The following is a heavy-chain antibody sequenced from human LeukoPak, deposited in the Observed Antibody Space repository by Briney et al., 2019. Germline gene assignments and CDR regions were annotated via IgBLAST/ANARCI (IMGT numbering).Heavy chain of an antibody. Sequence: SVKVSCKASGGTFSSYAISWVRQAPGQGLEWMGGIIPIFGTANYAQKFQGRVTITTDESTSTAYMELSSLRSEDTAVYYCARDYGSSGLFDYWGQGTLATVSS. J-gene: IGHJ4*02. CDR2: IIPIFGTA. CDR1: GGTFSSYA. CDR3: ARDYGSSGLFDY. D-gene: IGHD6-6*01. V-gene: IGHV1-69*05.